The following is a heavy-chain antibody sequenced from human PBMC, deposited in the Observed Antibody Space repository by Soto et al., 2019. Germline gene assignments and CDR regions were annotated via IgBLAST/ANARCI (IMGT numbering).Heavy chain of an antibody. Sequence: GGSLRLSCSASGFTFSRNAMGWVRQAPGKGLEWVSAIIDDGGRAYYADSVKGRFTTSRDNSKNTLSLQMNSLRAEDTAIYYCARGVRITMVRGVIGYYDYWGQGTMVTVYS. D-gene: IGHD3-10*01. V-gene: IGHV3-23*01. J-gene: IGHJ4*02. CDR1: GFTFSRNA. CDR3: ARGVRITMVRGVIGYYDY. CDR2: IIDDGGRA.